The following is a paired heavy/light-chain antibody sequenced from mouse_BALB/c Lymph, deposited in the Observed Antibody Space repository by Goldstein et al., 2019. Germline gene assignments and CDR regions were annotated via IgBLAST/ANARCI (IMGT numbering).Heavy chain of an antibody. CDR1: GFTFSDYG. Sequence: EVKLVESGGGLVQPGGSRKLSCAASGFTFSDYGMAWVRQAPGKGPEWVAFISNLAYSIYYADTVTGRFTISRENAKNTLYLEMSSLRSEDTAMYYCARREASYAMDYWGQGTSVTVSS. V-gene: IGHV5-15*02. CDR3: ARREASYAMDY. CDR2: ISNLAYSI. J-gene: IGHJ4*01. D-gene: IGHD6-1*01.
Light chain of an antibody. CDR3: ALWYSNHLV. V-gene: IGLV1*01. CDR1: TGAVTTSNY. Sequence: QAVVTQESALTTSPGETVTLTCRSSTGAVTTSNYANWVQEKPDHLFTGLIGGTNNRAPGVPARFSGSLIGDKAALTITGAQTEDEAIYFCALWYSNHLVFGGGTKLTVL. J-gene: IGLJ1*01. CDR2: GTN.